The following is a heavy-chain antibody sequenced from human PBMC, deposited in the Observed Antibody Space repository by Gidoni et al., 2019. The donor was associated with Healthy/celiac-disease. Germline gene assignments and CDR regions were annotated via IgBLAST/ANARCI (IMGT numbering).Heavy chain of an antibody. CDR3: ARDWACIAVAGTLNWFDP. J-gene: IGHJ5*02. CDR2: INPNIGGT. Sequence: QVQLVQAGAEVKKPGASVKVSCKASGYTFTGYYMHWVRQAPGQGLEWMGWINPNIGGTNYAQKFQGRLPTTRATSISTAYMELSRLRSDDTAVYYCARDWACIAVAGTLNWFDPWGQGTLVTVSS. V-gene: IGHV1-2*02. D-gene: IGHD6-19*01. CDR1: GYTFTGYY.